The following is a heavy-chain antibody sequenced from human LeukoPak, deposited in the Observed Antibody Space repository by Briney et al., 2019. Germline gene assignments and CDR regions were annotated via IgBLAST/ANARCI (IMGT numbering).Heavy chain of an antibody. V-gene: IGHV1-69*05. CDR3: ARASTIYYRFDY. CDR2: IIPIFGTA. Sequence: SVEVSCKASGGTFSSYAISWVRQAPGQGLEWMGGIIPIFGTANYAQKFQGRVTITTDESTSTAYMELSSLRSEDTAVYYCARASTIYYRFDYWGQGTLVTVSS. D-gene: IGHD3-3*01. J-gene: IGHJ4*02. CDR1: GGTFSSYA.